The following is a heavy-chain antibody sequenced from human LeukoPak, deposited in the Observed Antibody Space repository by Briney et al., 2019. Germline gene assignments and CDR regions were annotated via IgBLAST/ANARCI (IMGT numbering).Heavy chain of an antibody. CDR2: INPNINGT. V-gene: IGHV1-2*02. CDR1: GYTFTGYY. Sequence: ASVKVSCKASGYTFTGYYIHWVRQAPGQGLEWMGWINPNINGTNYAQKFQGRVTMTGDRSIRTAYMELSRLRSDGTAVYYCARERTPGSGYGVDYWGQGTVVTVSS. J-gene: IGHJ4*02. D-gene: IGHD6-25*01. CDR3: ARERTPGSGYGVDY.